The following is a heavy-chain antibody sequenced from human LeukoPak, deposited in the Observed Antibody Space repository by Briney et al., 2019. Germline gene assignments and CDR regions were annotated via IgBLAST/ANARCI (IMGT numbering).Heavy chain of an antibody. CDR1: GFTFSNYE. Sequence: PGGSLRLSCAASGFTFSNYEMNWVRQAPGKGLEWASYISSSGSTIFYADSVKGRFTISRDNAKNSLYLQMNSLRAEDTAIYYCARDFYYGSGRFDYWGQGTLVSVSS. D-gene: IGHD3-10*01. J-gene: IGHJ4*02. CDR2: ISSSGSTI. CDR3: ARDFYYGSGRFDY. V-gene: IGHV3-48*03.